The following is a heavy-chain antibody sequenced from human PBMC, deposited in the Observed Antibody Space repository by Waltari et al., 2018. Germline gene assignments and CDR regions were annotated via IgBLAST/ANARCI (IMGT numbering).Heavy chain of an antibody. D-gene: IGHD3-22*01. CDR1: GGSISRGGYY. Sequence: VQLQESGPGLVKPSQTLSLTCTVSGGSISRGGYYWSWIRQHPGKGLELIGYVYYSGSTYYNPSLKSRVTISGDTSKNQFSLKLSSVTAADTAVYYCAREGARYYYDSSGYFDYWGQGTLVTVSS. CDR2: VYYSGST. J-gene: IGHJ4*02. V-gene: IGHV4-31*03. CDR3: AREGARYYYDSSGYFDY.